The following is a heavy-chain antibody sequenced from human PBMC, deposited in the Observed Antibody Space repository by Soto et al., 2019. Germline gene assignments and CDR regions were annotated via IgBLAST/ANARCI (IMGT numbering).Heavy chain of an antibody. D-gene: IGHD6-19*01. V-gene: IGHV4-31*03. CDR2: IYYTGNT. J-gene: IGHJ4*02. Sequence: QVQLQESGPELVKPSQTLSLTCTVSGGSISSNGHYWTWIRQHQGKGLEWIAYIYYTGNTYYNPSLKSRLSISVDTSKNQFSLKLRSVTAADTAVYYCAREQWGFDSWGQGTLVTVSS. CDR1: GGSISSNGHY. CDR3: AREQWGFDS.